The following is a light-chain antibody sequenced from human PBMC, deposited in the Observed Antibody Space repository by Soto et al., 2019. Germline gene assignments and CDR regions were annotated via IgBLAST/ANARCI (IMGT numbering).Light chain of an antibody. CDR2: VNNDGSH. J-gene: IGLJ2*01. Sequence: QSVLTQSPSASASLGASVKLTCTLSSQHSHYAIAWHQQQPEKGPRYLMIVNNDGSHNKGGGIPDRFSGSKSGAERYLTISSLQSEDEGDYYCQTWGTGIHEVVFGGGTKLTVL. CDR1: SQHSHYA. CDR3: QTWGTGIHEVV. V-gene: IGLV4-69*01.